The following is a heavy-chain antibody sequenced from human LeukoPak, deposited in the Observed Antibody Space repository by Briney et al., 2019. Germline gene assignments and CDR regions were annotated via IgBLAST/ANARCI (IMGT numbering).Heavy chain of an antibody. CDR1: GYTFSSYG. Sequence: ASVKVSCKPSGYTFSSYGISWVRQAPGQGLEWMGWIRVYNGDTNYAQKFKGRVTMTTNTSTNTAYMELRSLGSDDTAVYYCARGGSRVTTINILDYWGQGALVTVSS. CDR2: IRVYNGDT. D-gene: IGHD5-24*01. J-gene: IGHJ4*02. CDR3: ARGGSRVTTINILDY. V-gene: IGHV1-18*01.